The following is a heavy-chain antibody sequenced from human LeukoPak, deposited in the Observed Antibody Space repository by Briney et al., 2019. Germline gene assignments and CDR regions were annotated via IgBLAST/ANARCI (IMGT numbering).Heavy chain of an antibody. CDR2: ISYDGSNK. CDR3: ARDGQLYYDYVWGSYLDY. J-gene: IGHJ4*02. D-gene: IGHD3-16*02. V-gene: IGHV3-30-3*01. CDR1: GFTFSSYA. Sequence: GGSLRLSCAASGFTFSSYAMHWVRQAPGKGLEWVAVISYDGSNKYYADSVKGRFTISRDNSKNTLYLQMNSLGAEDTAVYYCARDGQLYYDYVWGSYLDYWGQGTLVTVSS.